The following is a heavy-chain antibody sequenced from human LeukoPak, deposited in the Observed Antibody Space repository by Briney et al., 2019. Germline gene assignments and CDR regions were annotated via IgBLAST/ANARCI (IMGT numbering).Heavy chain of an antibody. D-gene: IGHD3-16*01. Sequence: PGGSLRLSCAGSGFPFSIYGMNWVRQAPGKGLEWVSGISPGGGPTYYADSVKGRFTISRDDSKNTLYLQMNNLRAEDTAVYYCTRRGYDYVWGTLINWGQGTLVTVSS. CDR1: GFPFSIYG. CDR2: ISPGGGPT. V-gene: IGHV3-23*01. J-gene: IGHJ4*02. CDR3: TRRGYDYVWGTLIN.